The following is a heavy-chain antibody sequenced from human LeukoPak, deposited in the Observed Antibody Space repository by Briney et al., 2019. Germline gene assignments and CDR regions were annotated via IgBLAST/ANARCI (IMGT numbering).Heavy chain of an antibody. D-gene: IGHD2/OR15-2a*01. Sequence: GGSLRLSCAASGFTFSDFGMNWVRQAPGKGLEWVAFIKGDETEKHYVDSLKGRFTISRDSAENSLSLQMNSLTVEDTAVYFCARGRFFYGWGIDVWGQGTTVIVSS. CDR2: IKGDETEK. CDR1: GFTFSDFG. V-gene: IGHV3-7*01. CDR3: ARGRFFYGWGIDV. J-gene: IGHJ6*02.